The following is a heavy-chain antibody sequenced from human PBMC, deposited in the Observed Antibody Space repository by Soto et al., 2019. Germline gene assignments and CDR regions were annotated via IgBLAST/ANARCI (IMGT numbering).Heavy chain of an antibody. J-gene: IGHJ4*02. CDR1: GYSFTSYW. V-gene: IGHV5-51*01. D-gene: IGHD6-13*01. CDR3: ASGPGIAAAGTLGGYYFDY. Sequence: GESLKISCKGSGYSFTSYWIGWVRQMPGKGLEWMGIIYPGDSDTRYSPSFQGQVTISADKSISTAYLQWSSLKASDTAMYYCASGPGIAAAGTLGGYYFDYWAQGTLVTVSS. CDR2: IYPGDSDT.